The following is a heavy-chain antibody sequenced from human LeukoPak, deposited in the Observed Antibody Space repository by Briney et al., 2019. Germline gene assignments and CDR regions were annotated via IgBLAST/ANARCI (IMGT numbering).Heavy chain of an antibody. J-gene: IGHJ6*02. CDR2: IIPILGIA. CDR3: ARYHAGKFGMDL. CDR1: GGTFSSYA. Sequence: ASVKVSCKASGGTFSSYAISWVRQAPGQGLEWMGRIIPILGIANYAQKFQGRVTITADKSTSTAYMELSSLRSEDTAVYYCARYHAGKFGMDLWGQGTTVTVSS. D-gene: IGHD1-14*01. V-gene: IGHV1-69*04.